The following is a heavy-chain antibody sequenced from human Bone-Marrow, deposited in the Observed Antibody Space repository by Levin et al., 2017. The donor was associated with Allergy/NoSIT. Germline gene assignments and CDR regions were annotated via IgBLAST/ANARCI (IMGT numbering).Heavy chain of an antibody. CDR3: ARDCGDLIENWFDS. V-gene: IGHV4-38-2*02. CDR2: TYHSGNT. CDR1: GYSISSNCY. Sequence: PSETLSLTCVVSGYSISSNCYWGWIRQPPGKGLEWIGNTYHSGNTFYNPSLRSRVTISVDTSKNHSPLKLNSVTAADTAVYYCARDCGDLIENWFDSWGQGTLVTVSS. D-gene: IGHD3-22*01. J-gene: IGHJ5*01.